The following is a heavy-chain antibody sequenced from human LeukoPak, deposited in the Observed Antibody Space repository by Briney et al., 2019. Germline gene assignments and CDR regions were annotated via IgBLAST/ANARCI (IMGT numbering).Heavy chain of an antibody. CDR3: ARVKRGYSGYDLGY. Sequence: ASVKVSCKASGYTFTSYDINWVRQATGQGLEWMGWMNPNSGNTDYAQKFQGRVTMTRNTSISTAYMELSSLRSEDTAVYYCARVKRGYSGYDLGYWGQGTLVTVSS. D-gene: IGHD5-12*01. V-gene: IGHV1-8*01. CDR1: GYTFTSYD. CDR2: MNPNSGNT. J-gene: IGHJ4*02.